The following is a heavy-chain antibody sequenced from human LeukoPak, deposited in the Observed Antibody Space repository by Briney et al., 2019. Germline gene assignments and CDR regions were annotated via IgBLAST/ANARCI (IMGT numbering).Heavy chain of an antibody. V-gene: IGHV1-46*01. Sequence: ASVKVSSKASGYTFTSYYMHWVRQAPGQGLEWMGIINPSGGSTSYAQKFQGRVTMTRDMSTSTVYMELSSLRSEDTAVYYCARRGTYYYDSSGPNEGFDYWGQGTLVTVSS. CDR2: INPSGGST. CDR1: GYTFTSYY. J-gene: IGHJ4*02. D-gene: IGHD3-22*01. CDR3: ARRGTYYYDSSGPNEGFDY.